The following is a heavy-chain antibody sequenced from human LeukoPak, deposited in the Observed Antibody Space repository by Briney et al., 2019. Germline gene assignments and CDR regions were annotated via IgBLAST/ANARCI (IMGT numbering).Heavy chain of an antibody. CDR1: GFTFTGYY. V-gene: IGHV1-2*02. CDR3: ARDSYGGNWSLGY. J-gene: IGHJ4*02. Sequence: ASVKVSCKASGFTFTGYYFHWVRQAPGQGLEWMGWVNPNTGGTNYAQMFQGRVTMTRDTSISTAYMELVRLTSDDTAVYYCARDSYGGNWSLGYWGQGTLVTVSS. CDR2: VNPNTGGT. D-gene: IGHD4-23*01.